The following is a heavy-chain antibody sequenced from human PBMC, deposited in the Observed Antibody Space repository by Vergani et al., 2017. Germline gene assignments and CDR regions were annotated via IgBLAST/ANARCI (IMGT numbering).Heavy chain of an antibody. CDR3: ARVSGYSYYYYGLDV. CDR1: GFTFSVYA. D-gene: IGHD5-12*01. CDR2: ISDGDDNT. V-gene: IGHV3-23*01. J-gene: IGHJ6*02. Sequence: EVQLLESGGGLVQPGGSLRLSCAASGFTFSVYAMSWVRQTPGKGLDWVSTISDGDDNTYYADSVKGRFTVSRDYSKNTLFLQMNSLRAEDTAVYYCARVSGYSYYYYGLDVGGQGTTVTVSS.